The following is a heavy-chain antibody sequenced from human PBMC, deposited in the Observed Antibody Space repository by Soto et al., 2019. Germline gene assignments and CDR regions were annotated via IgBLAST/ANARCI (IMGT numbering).Heavy chain of an antibody. CDR3: SRVSRGAAGGSS. J-gene: IGHJ5*02. CDR2: IVGSGSQI. V-gene: IGHV3-23*01. D-gene: IGHD6-13*01. Sequence: GGSLRLSCAVSGFTLSTFAMTWVRQAPGKGLECVSGIVGSGSQIHYADSVKGRFTISKDNSKNTLYLQMDSLRADDTAVYFCSRVSRGAAGGSSWGQGTLLTVSS. CDR1: GFTLSTFA.